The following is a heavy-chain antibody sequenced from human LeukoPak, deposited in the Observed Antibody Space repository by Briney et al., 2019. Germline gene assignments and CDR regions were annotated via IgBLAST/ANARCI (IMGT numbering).Heavy chain of an antibody. CDR3: ARGLMMAVAGRGEFHY. V-gene: IGHV4-59*01. CDR1: GXSISSYY. CDR2: IYYSGST. Sequence: SETLSLTCTVSGXSISSYYGSWIRQPPGKGLEWIGYIYYSGSTNYNPSLKGRVTISVDTSKNQFSLKLSSVTAADTAVYYCARGLMMAVAGRGEFHYWGQGTLVTVSS. D-gene: IGHD6-13*01. J-gene: IGHJ4*02.